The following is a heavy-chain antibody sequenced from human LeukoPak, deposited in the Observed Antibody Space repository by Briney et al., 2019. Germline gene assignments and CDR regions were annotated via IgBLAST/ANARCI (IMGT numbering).Heavy chain of an antibody. CDR1: GFTFSSYA. V-gene: IGHV3-23*01. J-gene: IGHJ4*02. Sequence: GGSLRLSCAASGFTFSSYAMSWVRQAPGKGLEWVSGISSSGGSTYYADSVKGRFTISRDNSKNTLYLQMNSLRAEDTAVYYCAKDDSSGYQSVWGQGTLVTVSS. D-gene: IGHD3-22*01. CDR3: AKDDSSGYQSV. CDR2: ISSSGGST.